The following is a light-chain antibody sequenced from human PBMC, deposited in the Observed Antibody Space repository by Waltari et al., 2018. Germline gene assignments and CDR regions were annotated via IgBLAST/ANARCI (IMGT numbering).Light chain of an antibody. CDR1: QSISSH. V-gene: IGKV3-15*01. CDR2: GAS. CDR3: QQYNKWPPA. Sequence: ETVMTQSPANLSVSPGERVTLSCRASQSISSHLAWSQRKPGQALRLLIYGASTRATGVPARFSGSGSGTEFTLTISSLQSEDFAVYFCQQYNKWPPAFGQGTKLEIK. J-gene: IGKJ1*01.